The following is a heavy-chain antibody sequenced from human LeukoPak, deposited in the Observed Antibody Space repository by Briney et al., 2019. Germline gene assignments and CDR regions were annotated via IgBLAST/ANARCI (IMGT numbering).Heavy chain of an antibody. CDR2: IKHDGSEK. V-gene: IGHV3-7*05. CDR1: GFTFSSFN. Sequence: GGSLRLSCTASGFTFSSFNMYWVRQAPGKGLEWLANIKHDGSEKDYVHSVKGRFTISRDNAKNSLYLQMNSLRVEDTAVYYCAGTNGYWGQGTLVTVSS. CDR3: AGTNGY. J-gene: IGHJ4*02.